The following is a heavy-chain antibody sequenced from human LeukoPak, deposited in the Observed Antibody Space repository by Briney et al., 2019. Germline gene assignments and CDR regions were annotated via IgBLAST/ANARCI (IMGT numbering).Heavy chain of an antibody. CDR2: INPNSGGT. CDR1: GYTFTGYS. V-gene: IGHV1-2*02. J-gene: IGHJ6*03. Sequence: ASVKVSCKASGYTFTGYSMHWVRQAPGQGLEWMGWINPNSGGTNYAQKFQGRVTMTRDTSISTAYMELSRLRSDDTAVYYCARAPSWYYYMDVWGKGTTVTVSS. CDR3: ARAPSWYYYMDV.